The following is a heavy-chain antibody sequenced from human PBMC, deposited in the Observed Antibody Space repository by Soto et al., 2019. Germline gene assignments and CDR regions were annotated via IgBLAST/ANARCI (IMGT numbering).Heavy chain of an antibody. D-gene: IGHD1-26*01. Sequence: AGGSLRLSCAASGFAFDDYGMSWVRQAPGKGLEWVSGINWNGGSTGYADSGKGRFTISRDNAKNSLYLQMNSLRAEDTALYYCARGWEPKARYYYYYYGMDVWGQGTTVTVSS. CDR2: INWNGGST. V-gene: IGHV3-20*04. CDR1: GFAFDDYG. J-gene: IGHJ6*02. CDR3: ARGWEPKARYYYYYYGMDV.